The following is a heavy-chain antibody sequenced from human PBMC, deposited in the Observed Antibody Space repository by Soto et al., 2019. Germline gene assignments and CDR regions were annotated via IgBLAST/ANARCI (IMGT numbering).Heavy chain of an antibody. V-gene: IGHV4-34*01. Sequence: SETLSLTCAVYGGSFSGYYWTWIRQHPGKGLEWIGEINHSVSTNYNPSLKSRVTISVDTSKNQFSLKLSSVTAADTAMYYCARAPYHYDNSGFYSSRKRNYYYSGMAVGGQRTKVPVS. CDR1: GGSFSGYY. CDR2: INHSVST. D-gene: IGHD3-22*01. CDR3: ARAPYHYDNSGFYSSRKRNYYYSGMAV. J-gene: IGHJ6*02.